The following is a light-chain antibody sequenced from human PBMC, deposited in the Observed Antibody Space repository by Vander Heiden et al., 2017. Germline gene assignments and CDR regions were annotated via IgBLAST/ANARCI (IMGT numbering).Light chain of an antibody. CDR1: QRVLYSSNIRSD. CDR3: QQYYTTPYT. J-gene: IGKJ2*01. Sequence: DIVKMQPPHSLAVALVGRPPTNSNSTQRVLYSSNIRSDLAWYQQKPGQPPKLLIYCASTRECGVPARFSGSGSGTDFTLTISSLQAEDVAIYYCQQYYTTPYTFGQGTKLEIK. V-gene: IGKV4-1*01. CDR2: CAS.